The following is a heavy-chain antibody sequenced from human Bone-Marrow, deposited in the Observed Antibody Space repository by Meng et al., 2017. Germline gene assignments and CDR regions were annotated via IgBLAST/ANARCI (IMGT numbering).Heavy chain of an antibody. CDR3: ARTRTYYYDGMDAFDI. Sequence: VQSGASVRKPGASVKVSCKAPGYTFTSYDINWVRQATGQVLEWMRWMNPNSGNTGYAQKFQGRVTMTRNTSISTAYMELSSLRSEDTAVYYCARTRTYYYDGMDAFDIWGQGTMVTVSS. J-gene: IGHJ3*02. CDR1: GYTFTSYD. CDR2: MNPNSGNT. V-gene: IGHV1-8*01. D-gene: IGHD3-22*01.